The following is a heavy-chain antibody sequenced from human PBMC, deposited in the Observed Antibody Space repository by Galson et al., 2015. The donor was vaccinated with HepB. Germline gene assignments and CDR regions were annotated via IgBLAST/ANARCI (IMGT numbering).Heavy chain of an antibody. CDR3: AKDAFYGDYALDY. J-gene: IGHJ4*02. D-gene: IGHD4-17*01. Sequence: SLRLSCAASGFNSYPMHWVRQAPGKGLEWLALISSDGFNTRYADSVTGRFTISRDNSRSTLYLHMDSLRPEDTAIYYCAKDAFYGDYALDYWGQGSLVTVSS. CDR2: ISSDGFNT. CDR1: GFNSYP. V-gene: IGHV3-30-3*02.